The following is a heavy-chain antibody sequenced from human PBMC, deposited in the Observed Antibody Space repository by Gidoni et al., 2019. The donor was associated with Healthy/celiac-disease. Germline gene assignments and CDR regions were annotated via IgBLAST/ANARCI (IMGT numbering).Heavy chain of an antibody. CDR3: ARDMRDYGGNSLLTSDY. D-gene: IGHD4-17*01. CDR2: ISYDGSNK. Sequence: QVQLVVSGGGVVQPGRSLRLSCAASGFTFSSYAMHLARQPPGKGLEGVAVISYDGSNKYYADSVKGRFTISRDNYKNTLYLQMNSLRAEDTAVYYCARDMRDYGGNSLLTSDYWGQGTLVTVSS. J-gene: IGHJ4*02. CDR1: GFTFSSYA. V-gene: IGHV3-30*01.